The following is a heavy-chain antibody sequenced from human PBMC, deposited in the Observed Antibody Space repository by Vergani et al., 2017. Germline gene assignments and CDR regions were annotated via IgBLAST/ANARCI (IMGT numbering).Heavy chain of an antibody. V-gene: IGHV1-69*17. J-gene: IGHJ3*01. CDR1: GGTFSSYA. CDR3: AIDAVEMATRNAFDF. D-gene: IGHD5-24*01. Sequence: QVQLVQSGAEVKKPGSSVKVSCKASGGTFSSYAISWVRQAPGQGLEWMGGIIPIVGIANYAQKFQGRVTITADKSTSTAYMELSSLRSEDTAVYYCAIDAVEMATRNAFDFWGQGTMVTVSS. CDR2: IIPIVGIA.